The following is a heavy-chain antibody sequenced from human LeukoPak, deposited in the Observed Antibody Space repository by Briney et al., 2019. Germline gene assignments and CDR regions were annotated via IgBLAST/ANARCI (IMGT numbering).Heavy chain of an antibody. CDR1: GYTFTSYG. Sequence: ASVKVSCKASGYTFTSYGISWVRQAPGQGLEWRGWISAYNGNTNYAQKLQGRVTMTTDTSTSTASMELRSLRSYDTAVYYCAKHLARTTRRSFTYFDYRCQETIVTVSS. CDR3: AKHLARTTRRSFTYFDY. V-gene: IGHV1-18*01. CDR2: ISAYNGNT. D-gene: IGHD3-3*02. J-gene: IGHJ4*02.